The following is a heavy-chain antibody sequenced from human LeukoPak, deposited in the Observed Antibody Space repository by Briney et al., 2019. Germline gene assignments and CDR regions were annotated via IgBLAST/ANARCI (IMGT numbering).Heavy chain of an antibody. CDR3: ARNGCYDILTGYYPFDY. J-gene: IGHJ4*02. Sequence: SETLSLTCAVYGGSFSGYYGSWIRQPPGKGLEWIGEINHSGSTNYNPPLKSRVTISVDTSKNQFSLKLSSVTAADTAVYYCARNGCYDILTGYYPFDYWGQGTLVTVSS. V-gene: IGHV4-34*01. CDR2: INHSGST. CDR1: GGSFSGYY. D-gene: IGHD3-9*01.